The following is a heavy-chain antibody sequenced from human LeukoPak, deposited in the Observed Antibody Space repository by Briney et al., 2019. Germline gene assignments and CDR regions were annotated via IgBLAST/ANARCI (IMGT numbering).Heavy chain of an antibody. Sequence: EASVKVSCKASGYTFTGYYMHWVRQAPGQGLEWMGWINPNSGGTNYAQKFQGRVTMTRDTSNSTAYMELSRLRTDDTAVYYCVRDLSTVVVVAATTPYYYYSMDVWGQGTTVTVSS. CDR2: INPNSGGT. CDR1: GYTFTGYY. J-gene: IGHJ6*02. CDR3: VRDLSTVVVVAATTPYYYYSMDV. V-gene: IGHV1-2*02. D-gene: IGHD2-15*01.